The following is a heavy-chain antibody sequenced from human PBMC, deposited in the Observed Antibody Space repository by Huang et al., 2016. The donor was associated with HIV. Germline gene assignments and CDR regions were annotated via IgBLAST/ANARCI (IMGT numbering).Heavy chain of an antibody. CDR2: SSPIFGTA. Sequence: QVQLVQSGAEVKKPGSSVKVSCKASGGTFSSYAISWVRQAPGQGLEWRGGSSPIFGTANYAQKFQGRVTITADESTSTAYMELSSLRSEDTAVYYCARGGLGLDNFDYWGQGTLVTVSS. CDR1: GGTFSSYA. CDR3: ARGGLGLDNFDY. V-gene: IGHV1-69*01. J-gene: IGHJ4*02. D-gene: IGHD6-19*01.